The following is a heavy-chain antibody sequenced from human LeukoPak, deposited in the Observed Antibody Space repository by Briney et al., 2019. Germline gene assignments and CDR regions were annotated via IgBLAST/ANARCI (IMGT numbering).Heavy chain of an antibody. J-gene: IGHJ4*02. V-gene: IGHV3-48*03. Sequence: GGSLRLSCAASGVTFSTLEMSGVRQAPGKGLEWVSYISSSGSTIYFADSVKGRFTTSRDNAKHSPYLQMNSLRADDTAVYYCAISGYLGPDYWGQGTPVTVSS. CDR3: AISGYLGPDY. CDR2: ISSSGSTI. D-gene: IGHD2-2*01. CDR1: GVTFSTLE.